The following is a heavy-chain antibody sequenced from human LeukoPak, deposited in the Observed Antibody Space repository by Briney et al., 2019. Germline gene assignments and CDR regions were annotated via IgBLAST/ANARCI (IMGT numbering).Heavy chain of an antibody. V-gene: IGHV1-69*04. D-gene: IGHD4-23*01. Sequence: ASGKVSCKASGYTFTSYDISWVRQAPGQGLEWMGRIIPILGIANYALKFQGRVTITADKSTSTAYMELSSLRSEDTAVYYCARDNVKDYGGSASDYWGQGTLVTVSS. CDR3: ARDNVKDYGGSASDY. CDR2: IIPILGIA. CDR1: GYTFTSYD. J-gene: IGHJ4*02.